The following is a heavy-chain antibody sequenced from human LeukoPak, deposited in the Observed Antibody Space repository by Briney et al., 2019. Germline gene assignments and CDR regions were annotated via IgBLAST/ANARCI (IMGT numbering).Heavy chain of an antibody. Sequence: ASVKVSCKAFAFSFTSFGINWVRQAPGQGLEWMGWISGYNGDTKYAQKFQGRVTMTTDTSTSTAYMELRSLRSDDTAVYYCARGTWEPAASPYSFDTWGQGTLVTVTS. CDR2: ISGYNGDT. V-gene: IGHV1-18*01. CDR3: ARGTWEPAASPYSFDT. CDR1: AFSFTSFG. J-gene: IGHJ4*02. D-gene: IGHD1-26*01.